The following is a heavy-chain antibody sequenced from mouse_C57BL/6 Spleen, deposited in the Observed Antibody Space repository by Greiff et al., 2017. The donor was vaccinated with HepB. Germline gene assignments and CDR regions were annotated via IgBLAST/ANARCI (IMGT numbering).Heavy chain of an antibody. CDR1: GYAFTNYL. Sequence: QVQLQQSGAELVRPGTSVKVSCKASGYAFTNYLIEWVKQRPGQGLEWIGVINPGSGGTNYNEKFKGKATLTADKSSSTAYLQLSSLTSDDSAVYFCARGSLYYYGSSGYFDVWGTGTTVTVSS. V-gene: IGHV1-54*01. J-gene: IGHJ1*03. D-gene: IGHD1-1*01. CDR2: INPGSGGT. CDR3: ARGSLYYYGSSGYFDV.